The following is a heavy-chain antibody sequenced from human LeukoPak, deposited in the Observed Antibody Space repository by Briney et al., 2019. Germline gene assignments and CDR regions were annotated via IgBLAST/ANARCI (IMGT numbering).Heavy chain of an antibody. V-gene: IGHV3-30*18. D-gene: IGHD6-19*01. Sequence: PGGSLRLSCATSGFTFSSYGMHWVRKAPGKGLEWVAVISYDGSDKYYADSVKGRFTISRDNSKNTLYLQMNSLRAEDTAVYYCAKDLAVAGTAFDYWGQGTLVTVSS. CDR2: ISYDGSDK. CDR1: GFTFSSYG. CDR3: AKDLAVAGTAFDY. J-gene: IGHJ4*02.